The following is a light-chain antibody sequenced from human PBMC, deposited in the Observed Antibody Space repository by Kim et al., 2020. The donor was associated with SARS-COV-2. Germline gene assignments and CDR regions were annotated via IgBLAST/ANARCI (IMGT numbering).Light chain of an antibody. Sequence: SVALRQPANITCSGDKLGNRYAAWYQQGPGQSPLLVIYQDSKRPSGIPERFSGSTSGNTATLTITGTQITDEATYYCQTQDSNTGIFGGGTQLTVL. V-gene: IGLV3-1*01. CDR3: QTQDSNTGI. CDR1: KLGNRY. CDR2: QDS. J-gene: IGLJ2*01.